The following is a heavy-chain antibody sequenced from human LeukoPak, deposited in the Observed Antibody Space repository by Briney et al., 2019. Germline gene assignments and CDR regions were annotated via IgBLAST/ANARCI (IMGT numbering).Heavy chain of an antibody. D-gene: IGHD3-22*01. J-gene: IGHJ4*02. CDR2: ISYDGSNK. CDR1: GFTFSSYG. Sequence: PGGSLRLSCAASGFTFSSYGMHWVRQAPGKGLEWVAVISYDGSNKYYADSVKGRFTISRDNSKNTLYLQMNSLRAEDTAVYYCATDNYYDSSGYDYWGQGTLVTVSS. V-gene: IGHV3-30*03. CDR3: ATDNYYDSSGYDY.